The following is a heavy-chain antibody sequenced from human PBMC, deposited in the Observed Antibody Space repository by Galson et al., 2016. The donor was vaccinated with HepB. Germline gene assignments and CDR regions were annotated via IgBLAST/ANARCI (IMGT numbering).Heavy chain of an antibody. CDR2: IWYDGSNK. CDR3: AREAPIAAPGANDC. V-gene: IGHV3-33*01. Sequence: SLRLSCAASGFTFNSFGMHWVRQAPGKGLEWVAVIWYDGSNKYYGDSVKGRFTISRDNYKNTLYLQMNSLRAEDTAIYYCAREAPIAAPGANDCWGQGTQVTVSS. J-gene: IGHJ4*02. CDR1: GFTFNSFG. D-gene: IGHD6-13*01.